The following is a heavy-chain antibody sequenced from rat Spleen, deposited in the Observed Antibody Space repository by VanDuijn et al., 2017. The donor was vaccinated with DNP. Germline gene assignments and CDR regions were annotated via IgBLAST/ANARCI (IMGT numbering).Heavy chain of an antibody. D-gene: IGHD1-4*01. J-gene: IGHJ2*01. CDR1: GFTFSNYY. CDR3: VGRPPPTRGPFDY. V-gene: IGHV5-7*01. Sequence: EVQLVESGGGLVQPGRSLKLSCAASGFTFSNYYMAWVRQAPKTSLEWVATISYDGSDTYYRDSMKGRFTISRDNAKSTLYLQMDSLRSEDTATYYCVGRPPPTRGPFDYWGQGVMVTVSS. CDR2: ISYDGSDT.